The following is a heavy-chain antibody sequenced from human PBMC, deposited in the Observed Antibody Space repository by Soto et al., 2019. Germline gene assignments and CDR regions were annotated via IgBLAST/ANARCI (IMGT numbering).Heavy chain of an antibody. D-gene: IGHD4-17*01. CDR2: IYYSGST. J-gene: IGHJ5*02. V-gene: IGHV4-39*01. Sequence: QLQLQESGPGLVKHSETLSITCTVSGGYLSSSSSYWGWIRQPPGKVLEWIGYIYYSGSTTYNPSIKRRVPLSVAPSRNQCSLHPSSLAAADAAVYYGARQPRGAATVTSVINWIYPWCQGTLVTVSS. CDR3: ARQPRGAATVTSVINWIYP. CDR1: GGYLSSSSSY.